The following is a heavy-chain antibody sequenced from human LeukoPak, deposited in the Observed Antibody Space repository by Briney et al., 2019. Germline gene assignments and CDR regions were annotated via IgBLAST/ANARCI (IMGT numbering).Heavy chain of an antibody. CDR1: GYTFTSYG. V-gene: IGHV1-3*01. D-gene: IGHD3-9*01. J-gene: IGHJ4*02. CDR3: ARPFRYFDASGY. Sequence: GASVKVSCKASGYTFTSYGISWVRQAPGQRLEWMEWINAGNGNTKYSQKFQGRVTITRDTSASTAYMELSSLRSEDTAVYYCARPFRYFDASGYWGQGTLVTVSS. CDR2: INAGNGNT.